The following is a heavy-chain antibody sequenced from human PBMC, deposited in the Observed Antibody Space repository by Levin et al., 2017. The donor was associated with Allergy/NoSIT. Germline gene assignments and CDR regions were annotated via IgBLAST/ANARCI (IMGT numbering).Heavy chain of an antibody. V-gene: IGHV4-34*01. CDR1: GGSFSGYY. Sequence: SETLSLTCAVYGGSFSGYYRSWIRQPPGKGLEWIGEINHSGSTNYNPSLKSRVTISVDTSKNQFSLKLSSVTAADTAVYYCARGYSSSWYGRGFDYWGQGTLVTVSS. CDR3: ARGYSSSWYGRGFDY. D-gene: IGHD6-13*01. J-gene: IGHJ4*02. CDR2: INHSGST.